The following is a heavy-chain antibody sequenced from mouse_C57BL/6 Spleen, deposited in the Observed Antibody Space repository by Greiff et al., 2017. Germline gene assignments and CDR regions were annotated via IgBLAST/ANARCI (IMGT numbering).Heavy chain of an antibody. CDR2: IRNKANGYTT. V-gene: IGHV7-3*01. J-gene: IGHJ3*01. CDR1: GFTFTDYY. CDR3: ARSADSSGSLAY. Sequence: EVKLVESGGGLVQPGGSLSLSCAASGFTFTDYYMSWVRQPPGKALEWLGFIRNKANGYTTEYSASVKGRFTISRDNSQSILYLQMNALRAEDSATYYCARSADSSGSLAYWGQGTLVTVSA. D-gene: IGHD3-2*02.